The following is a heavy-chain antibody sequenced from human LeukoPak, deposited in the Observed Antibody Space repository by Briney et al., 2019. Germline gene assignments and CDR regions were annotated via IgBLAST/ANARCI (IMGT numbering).Heavy chain of an antibody. Sequence: SETLSLTCTVSGDSISSSNCYWGWIRQPPGKGLEWIGSIYHSGSTYYNPSLKSRVTISVDTSKNQFSLKLSSVTAADTAVYYCARFSVWGSYRQRDDAFDIWGQGTMVTVSS. CDR2: IYHSGST. J-gene: IGHJ3*02. D-gene: IGHD3-16*02. CDR1: GDSISSSNCY. V-gene: IGHV4-39*07. CDR3: ARFSVWGSYRQRDDAFDI.